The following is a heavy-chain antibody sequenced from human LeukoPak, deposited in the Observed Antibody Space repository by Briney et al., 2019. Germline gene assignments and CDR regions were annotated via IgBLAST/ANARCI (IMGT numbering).Heavy chain of an antibody. CDR3: ARSLRVRGVPDYMDV. Sequence: PGGSLRLSCAASGFTVSSNYMTWVRQAPGKGLEWVSVIYKNAITYYADTVKGRFTTSKDNSKNMLYLQMNSLRADDTAVYYCARSLRVRGVPDYMDVWGKGTTVTISS. CDR2: IYKNAIT. CDR1: GFTVSSNY. D-gene: IGHD3-10*01. J-gene: IGHJ6*03. V-gene: IGHV3-53*01.